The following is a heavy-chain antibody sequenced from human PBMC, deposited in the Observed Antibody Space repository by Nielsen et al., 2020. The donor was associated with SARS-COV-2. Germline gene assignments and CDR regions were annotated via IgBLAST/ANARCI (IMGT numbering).Heavy chain of an antibody. CDR3: ARGRCTSYNCAKLGGYMDV. CDR1: GFTFSIYW. V-gene: IGHV3-74*01. D-gene: IGHD1-1*01. J-gene: IGHJ6*03. Sequence: GESLKISCAASGFTFSIYWIHWVRQAPGKGLAWVSRIKSDGSGTIYADSVKGRFTISRDNSKNTLFLQMNNLRAEDTAVYYCARGRCTSYNCAKLGGYMDVWGKGTTVTVSS. CDR2: IKSDGSGT.